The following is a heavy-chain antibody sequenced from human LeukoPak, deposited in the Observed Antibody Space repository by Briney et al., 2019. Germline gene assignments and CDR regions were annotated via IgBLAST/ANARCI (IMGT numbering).Heavy chain of an antibody. CDR3: ARDPSSGWSNYYYYYMDV. CDR1: GGSISSYY. V-gene: IGHV4-4*07. Sequence: PGETLSLTCTVSGGSISSYYWSWIRQPAGKGLEWIGRIYGSGSTNYNPSLKSRVTISVDKSKNQFSLKLSSVTAADTAVYYCARDPSSGWSNYYYYYMDVWGKGTTVTVSS. J-gene: IGHJ6*03. D-gene: IGHD6-19*01. CDR2: IYGSGST.